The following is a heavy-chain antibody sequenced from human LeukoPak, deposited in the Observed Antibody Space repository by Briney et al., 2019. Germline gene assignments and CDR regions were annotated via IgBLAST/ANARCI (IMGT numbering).Heavy chain of an antibody. CDR2: IYHSGST. CDR3: ARVISWSWFDP. J-gene: IGHJ5*02. CDR1: GYSISSGYY. D-gene: IGHD3-3*01. Sequence: SETLSLTCTVPGYSISSGYYWGWIRQPPGKGLEWIGSIYHSGSTYYNPSLKSRVTISVDTSKNQFSLKLSSVTAADTAVYYCARVISWSWFDPWGQGTLSPSPQ. V-gene: IGHV4-38-2*02.